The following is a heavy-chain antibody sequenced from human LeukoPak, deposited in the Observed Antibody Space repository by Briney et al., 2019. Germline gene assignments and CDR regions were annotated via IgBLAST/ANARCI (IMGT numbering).Heavy chain of an antibody. Sequence: GGSLRLSCAASGSTFSSSWMSWVRQAPGRGLEWVAHIKQDGSDKYYVDSVKGRLTISRDNAKNSLYLQMNSLRADDTAMYYCARHSSGSYYTYWGQGTLVTVSS. CDR2: IKQDGSDK. CDR3: ARHSSGSYYTY. J-gene: IGHJ4*02. CDR1: GSTFSSSW. D-gene: IGHD3-10*01. V-gene: IGHV3-7*01.